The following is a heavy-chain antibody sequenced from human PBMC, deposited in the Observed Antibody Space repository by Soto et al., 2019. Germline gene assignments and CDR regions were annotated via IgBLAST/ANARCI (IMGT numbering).Heavy chain of an antibody. J-gene: IGHJ4*02. CDR2: INSNTGGT. V-gene: IGHV1-2*02. CDR1: GYTFKDYF. D-gene: IGHD1-7*01. CDR3: ARESVVTGTHHFDY. Sequence: ASVKVSCQAPGYTFKDYFLHWVRQAPGQGLEWMGWINSNTGGTNYAQKFQGRVTMTRDTPISTAYMELSRLTSDDTAVYHCARESVVTGTHHFDYWGQGTLVTVSS.